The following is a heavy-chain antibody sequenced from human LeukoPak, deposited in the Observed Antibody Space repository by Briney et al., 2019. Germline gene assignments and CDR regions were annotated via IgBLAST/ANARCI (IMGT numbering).Heavy chain of an antibody. V-gene: IGHV1-18*01. CDR1: GYTFTTYG. Sequence: ASVKVSCKASGYTFTTYGIGWVRQAPGQGLEWMGWISTYNGNTNYAQKVEGRVTMTTDTSTSTAYMELRSLRSDDSAVYYCAREGLFTHSNSHYGLDLWGQGTTVTVSS. CDR3: AREGLFTHSNSHYGLDL. D-gene: IGHD6-13*01. J-gene: IGHJ6*02. CDR2: ISTYNGNT.